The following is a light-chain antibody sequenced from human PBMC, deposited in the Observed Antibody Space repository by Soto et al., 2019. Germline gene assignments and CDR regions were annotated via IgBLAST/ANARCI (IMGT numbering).Light chain of an antibody. CDR2: HDT. Sequence: SYELTQPTSVSVSPGQTAAITCSGDELGDKFVSWYQQRPGQSPVLVIYHDTTRPSGIPERFSGSSSGNTASLTITGTLSTDEADYYRQAWDSDSVVFGGGIKVTVL. J-gene: IGLJ2*01. CDR3: QAWDSDSVV. V-gene: IGLV3-1*01. CDR1: ELGDKF.